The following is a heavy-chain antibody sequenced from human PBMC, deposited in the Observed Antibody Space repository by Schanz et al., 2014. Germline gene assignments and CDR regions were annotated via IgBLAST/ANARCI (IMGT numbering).Heavy chain of an antibody. V-gene: IGHV3-11*06. CDR2: ISSSSIYT. CDR3: AKEDRTHSSDYVY. J-gene: IGHJ4*02. CDR1: GFTFSDYY. Sequence: QVQLVESGGTLVKPGGSLRLSCVVSGFTFSDYYMSWIRQAPGKGLEWVSYISSSSIYTNYADSVKGRFTISRDNAKNSLYLQMNSLRAEDTAVYYCAKEDRTHSSDYVYWGQGTLVTVSS. D-gene: IGHD3-22*01.